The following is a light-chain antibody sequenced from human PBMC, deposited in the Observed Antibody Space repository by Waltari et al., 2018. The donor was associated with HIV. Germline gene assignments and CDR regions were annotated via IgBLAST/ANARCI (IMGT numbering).Light chain of an antibody. CDR3: AAWDDTRVV. V-gene: IGLV1-47*01. CDR1: STNIGSNY. J-gene: IGLJ3*02. CDR2: RNN. Sequence: QSVLTQPPPASGTPGQRVTIPCSGSSTNIGSNYVYWYQQLPGTAPNLLIYRNNQRPSGVPNRFSGSKSGISGSLAISGLRSDDEADYYCAAWDDTRVVFGGGTKLTVL.